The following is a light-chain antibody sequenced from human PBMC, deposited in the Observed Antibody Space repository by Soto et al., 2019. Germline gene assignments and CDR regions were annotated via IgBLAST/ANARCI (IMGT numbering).Light chain of an antibody. V-gene: IGKV1-12*01. CDR3: QQSYSTPRT. Sequence: DIQMTQSPSFVSASVGDRVTITFRPSQAINNWLAWYQQKPGKAPKLLIFDVSTLQLGVPSRFSGSGSGTDFTLTIRGLLPEDFATYYCQQSYSTPRTFGQGTKVDIK. J-gene: IGKJ1*01. CDR2: DVS. CDR1: QAINNW.